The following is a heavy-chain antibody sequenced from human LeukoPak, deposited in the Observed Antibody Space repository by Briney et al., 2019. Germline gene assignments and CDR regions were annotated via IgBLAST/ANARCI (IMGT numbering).Heavy chain of an antibody. V-gene: IGHV3-7*01. J-gene: IGHJ6*03. CDR3: ARVGYCRSTSCSSYQHYYYYYMDV. CDR1: GFTFSSYW. D-gene: IGHD2-2*01. CDR2: IKQDESEK. Sequence: GGSLRLSCAASGFTFSSYWLSWVRQAPGKGLEWVANIKQDESEKSYVDSVKGRFTISRDNAKNSLYLQRNSMRAEDTAVYYCARVGYCRSTSCSSYQHYYYYYMDVWGKGTTVTVSS.